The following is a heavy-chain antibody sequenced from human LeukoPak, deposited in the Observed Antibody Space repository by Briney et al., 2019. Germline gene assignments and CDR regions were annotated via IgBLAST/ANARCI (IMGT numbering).Heavy chain of an antibody. CDR3: ARDHVWSSASYFDY. J-gene: IGHJ4*02. D-gene: IGHD2-2*01. CDR1: GGSFSGYY. V-gene: IGHV4-34*01. CDR2: INHSGST. Sequence: SETLSLTCAVYGGSFSGYYWSWIRQPPGKGLEWIGEINHSGSTNYNPSLKSRVTISVDTSKNQFSLKLSSLTAADTAAYYCARDHVWSSASYFDYWGQGILVTVSS.